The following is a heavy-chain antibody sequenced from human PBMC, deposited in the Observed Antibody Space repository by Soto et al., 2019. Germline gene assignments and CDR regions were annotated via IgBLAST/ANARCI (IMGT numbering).Heavy chain of an antibody. CDR3: ARDGANYDILTGYFPYSGMDV. CDR2: IYYSGST. J-gene: IGHJ6*02. Sequence: PSETLSLTCTVSGGSISSSSYYWGWIRQPPGKGLEWIGSIYYSGSTYYNPSLKSRVTISVDTSKNQFSLKLSSVTAADTAVYYCARDGANYDILTGYFPYSGMDVWGQGTTVTVSS. D-gene: IGHD3-9*01. CDR1: GGSISSSSYY. V-gene: IGHV4-39*02.